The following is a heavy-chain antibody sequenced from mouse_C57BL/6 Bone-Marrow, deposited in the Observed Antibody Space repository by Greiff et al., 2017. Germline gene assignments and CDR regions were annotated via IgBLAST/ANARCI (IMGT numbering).Heavy chain of an antibody. D-gene: IGHD1-1*01. CDR2: INPSTGGT. J-gene: IGHJ3*01. CDR3: ARHYYGRAWFAY. Sequence: VQLKQSGPELVKPGASVKISCKASGYSFTGYYMNWVKQSPEKSLEWIGEINPSTGGTTYNQKFKAKATLTVDNSSSTAYMQLKSLTSEDSAVYYCARHYYGRAWFAYWGQGTLVTVSA. CDR1: GYSFTGYY. V-gene: IGHV1-42*01.